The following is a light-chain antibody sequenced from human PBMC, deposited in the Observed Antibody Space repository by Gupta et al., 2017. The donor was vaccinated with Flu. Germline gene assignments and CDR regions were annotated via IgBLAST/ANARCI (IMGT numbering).Light chain of an antibody. V-gene: IGLV3-1*01. Sequence: SYELTQPPSVSVSPGQTASITCPGDKLGDKYACWYQQKPGQSPVLVIYQDSKRPSGIPERFSGSNSGNTATLTISGTQAMDEADYYCQAWDSSTAQLVFGGGTKLTVL. J-gene: IGLJ3*02. CDR3: QAWDSSTAQLV. CDR2: QDS. CDR1: KLGDKY.